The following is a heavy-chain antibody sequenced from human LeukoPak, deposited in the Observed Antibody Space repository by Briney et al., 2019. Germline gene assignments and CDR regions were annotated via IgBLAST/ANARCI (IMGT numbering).Heavy chain of an antibody. Sequence: GGSLRLSCAASGFTVSSNYMSWVRQAPGKVLEWVSVIYSGGSTYYADSVKGRFTISRDNSKNTLYLQMNSLRAEDTAVYYCARVRDGYNYYYYYYMDVWGKGTTVTISS. CDR2: IYSGGST. D-gene: IGHD5-24*01. V-gene: IGHV3-66*01. CDR1: GFTVSSNY. CDR3: ARVRDGYNYYYYYYMDV. J-gene: IGHJ6*03.